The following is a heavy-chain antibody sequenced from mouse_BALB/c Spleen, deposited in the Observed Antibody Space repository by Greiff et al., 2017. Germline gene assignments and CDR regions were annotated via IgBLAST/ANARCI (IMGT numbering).Heavy chain of an antibody. V-gene: IGHV1-9*01. CDR3: ARGKNGYYTWFAY. J-gene: IGHJ3*01. D-gene: IGHD2-3*01. CDR1: GYTFSSYW. CDR2: ILPGSGST. Sequence: QVQLKQSGAELMKPGASVKISCKATGYTFSSYWIEWVKQRPGHGLEWIGEILPGSGSTNYNEKFKGKATFTADTSSNTAYMQLSSLTSEDSAVYYCARGKNGYYTWFAYWGQGTLVTVSA.